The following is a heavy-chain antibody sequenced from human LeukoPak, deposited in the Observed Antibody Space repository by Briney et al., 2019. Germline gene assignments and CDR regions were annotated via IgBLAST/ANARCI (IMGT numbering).Heavy chain of an antibody. D-gene: IGHD3-16*02. V-gene: IGHV4-34*01. CDR1: GGSFSGYY. J-gene: IGHJ3*02. Sequence: PSETLSLTCAVYGGSFSGYYWSWIRQPPGKGLGWIGEINHSGSTNYNPSLKSRVTISVDTSKNQFSLKLSSVTAADTAVYYCARVEVITFGGVIGLPGLTIKVDAFDIWGQGTMVTVSS. CDR2: INHSGST. CDR3: ARVEVITFGGVIGLPGLTIKVDAFDI.